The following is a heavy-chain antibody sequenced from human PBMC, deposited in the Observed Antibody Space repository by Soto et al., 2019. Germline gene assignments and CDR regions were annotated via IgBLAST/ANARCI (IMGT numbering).Heavy chain of an antibody. D-gene: IGHD6-6*01. CDR1: GFTFSSYS. V-gene: IGHV3-48*02. J-gene: IGHJ6*02. CDR2: ISSSSSTI. Sequence: GGSLRLSCAASGFTFSSYSMNWVRQAPGKGMEWVSYISSSSSTIYYADSVKGRFTISRDNAKNSLYLKMNSQGDEDTAVYYCARDQGKKQLASVHAPYYYKGMVVRGQATTRTVS. CDR3: ARDQGKKQLASVHAPYYYKGMVV.